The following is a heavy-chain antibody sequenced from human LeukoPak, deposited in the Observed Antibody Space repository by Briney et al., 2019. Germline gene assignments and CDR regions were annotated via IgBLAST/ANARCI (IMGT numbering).Heavy chain of an antibody. Sequence: ASVKVSCKASTYTFTIYYMHWVRQTPGQGLEWMGIITPSGGSASYAQKFQGRVTMTRDMSTSTVYMKLSSLRSEDTAVYYCASPSSGPYYYMDVWGKGTTVTVSS. CDR3: ASPSSGPYYYMDV. V-gene: IGHV1-46*01. D-gene: IGHD3-22*01. CDR1: TYTFTIYY. J-gene: IGHJ6*03. CDR2: ITPSGGSA.